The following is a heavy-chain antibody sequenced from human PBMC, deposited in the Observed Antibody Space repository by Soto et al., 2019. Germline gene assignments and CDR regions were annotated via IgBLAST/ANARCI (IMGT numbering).Heavy chain of an antibody. CDR1: GFTFSYYP. D-gene: IGHD6-19*01. V-gene: IGHV3-30-3*01. CDR2: ISFDGSTK. J-gene: IGHJ6*02. CDR3: ARLPGALVAVLYICPLVGRKPMSDADV. Sequence: QLVEFGGGVVQPGRSLRVSCAASGFTFSYYPMHWVRQAPRKGLGWVAVISFDGSTKYYADSVKGRCTISKDNSKNPLYLQMNTLRGEDTAVYYHARLPGALVAVLYICPLVGRKPMSDADVWGQGTPVTVSS.